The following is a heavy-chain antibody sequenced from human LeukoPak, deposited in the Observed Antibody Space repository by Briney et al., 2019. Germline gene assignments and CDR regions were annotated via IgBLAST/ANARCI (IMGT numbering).Heavy chain of an antibody. CDR3: ARRHKVGAGDALDI. Sequence: PSQTLSLTCAVSGGSISSGGYSWSWIRQPPGKGREWIGYIYYSGSTNYNPSLKSRVTMSVDTSKNQFSLKLSSVTAADTAVYYCARRHKVGAGDALDIWGQGTMVTVSS. CDR2: IYYSGST. J-gene: IGHJ3*02. CDR1: GGSISSGGYS. V-gene: IGHV4-30-4*07. D-gene: IGHD3-10*01.